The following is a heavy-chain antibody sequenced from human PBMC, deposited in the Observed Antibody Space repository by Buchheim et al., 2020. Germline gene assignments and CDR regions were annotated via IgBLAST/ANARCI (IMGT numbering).Heavy chain of an antibody. V-gene: IGHV3-30*03. CDR3: GAEVGSREFDN. J-gene: IGHJ4*02. CDR2: ISYDGSYK. D-gene: IGHD2-2*01. CDR1: GFTFSSHA. Sequence: QVQLVESGGGVVQPGRSLRLSCAASGFTFSSHAMHWVRQPPGKGLEWVAIISYDGSYKDYQDSVKGRFTVSRDNFQNNLFLQMNSLRAEDTAVYYCGAEVGSREFDNWGQGTL.